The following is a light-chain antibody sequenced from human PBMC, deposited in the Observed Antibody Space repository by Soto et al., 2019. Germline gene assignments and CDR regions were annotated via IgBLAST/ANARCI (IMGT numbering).Light chain of an antibody. V-gene: IGKV3-15*01. CDR2: GAS. CDR3: QQYNTWPRT. Sequence: EVVMTQSPATLSLSPGERATLSCRASQSVSNNLAWYQQKPGQAPRLLIYGASTRATGIPARFSGSGSGTEFTLTTSILQSEYFAIYYCQQYNTWPRTFGQGTNVEVK. CDR1: QSVSNN. J-gene: IGKJ1*01.